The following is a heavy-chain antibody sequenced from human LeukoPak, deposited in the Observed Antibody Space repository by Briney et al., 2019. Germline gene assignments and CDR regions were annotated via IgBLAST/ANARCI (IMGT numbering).Heavy chain of an antibody. Sequence: PSETLSLTCTVSGGSVSSGSYYWSWIRQPPGKGLEWIGYIYYSGSTNYNPSLKSRVTILVDTSKNQFSLKLSSVTAADTAVYYCAREEASYCSSTSCYGIDYWGQGTLVTVSS. J-gene: IGHJ4*02. CDR2: IYYSGST. V-gene: IGHV4-61*01. CDR3: AREEASYCSSTSCYGIDY. CDR1: GGSVSSGSYY. D-gene: IGHD2-2*01.